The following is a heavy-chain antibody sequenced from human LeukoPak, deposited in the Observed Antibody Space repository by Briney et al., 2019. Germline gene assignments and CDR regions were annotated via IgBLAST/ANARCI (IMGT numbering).Heavy chain of an antibody. CDR2: IKQDGSEK. Sequence: GGSLRLSCAASGFTFSSYSMTWVRQAPGKGLDWVANIKQDGSEKYYVDSVKGRFTISRDNAKSSLYLQMNSLRAEDTAVYYCARGVYRNIEYYYYMDVWGKGTTVTVSS. V-gene: IGHV3-7*01. CDR1: GFTFSSYS. J-gene: IGHJ6*03. CDR3: ARGVYRNIEYYYYMDV. D-gene: IGHD1-14*01.